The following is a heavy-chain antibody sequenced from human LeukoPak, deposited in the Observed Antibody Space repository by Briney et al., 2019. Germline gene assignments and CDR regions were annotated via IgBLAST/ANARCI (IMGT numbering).Heavy chain of an antibody. CDR1: GGSISSGGYS. CDR3: ARHYYDSSGYYGLYWFDP. J-gene: IGHJ5*02. D-gene: IGHD3-22*01. V-gene: IGHV4-30-2*01. Sequence: SQTLSLTCAVSGGSISSGGYSWSWIRQPPGKGLEWIGYIYHSGSAYYNPSLKSRVTISVDTSKNQFSLKLSSVTAADTAVYYCARHYYDSSGYYGLYWFDPWGQGTLVTVSS. CDR2: IYHSGSA.